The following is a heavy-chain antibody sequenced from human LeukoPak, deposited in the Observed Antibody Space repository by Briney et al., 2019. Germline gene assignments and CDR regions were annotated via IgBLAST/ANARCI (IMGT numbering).Heavy chain of an antibody. V-gene: IGHV4-59*11. J-gene: IGHJ5*02. CDR2: IHNSGST. CDR3: AREIRAYYYYSSGYGPPNWLIT. CDR1: GGSISIHH. D-gene: IGHD3-22*01. Sequence: SETLPLTCMASGGSISIHHRIGSRQPPGKGLEWIGYIHNSGSTNYNASLKSRVTISVDTSKNQFSLKLSSVTAADTAVYYCAREIRAYYYYSSGYGPPNWLITWGQRTLVTVSS.